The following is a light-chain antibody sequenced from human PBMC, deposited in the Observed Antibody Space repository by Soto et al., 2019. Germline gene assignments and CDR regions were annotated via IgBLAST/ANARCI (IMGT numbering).Light chain of an antibody. J-gene: IGKJ2*01. Sequence: EIVLTQSPATLSLSPGERATLSCRASQSVSSYLTWYQQKPGQAPRLLIYDASNRATDIPARFSGSGSGTDFTLTISSPEPEDFAVYYCQQRGNWPRTFGQGTKLEIK. CDR3: QQRGNWPRT. CDR2: DAS. V-gene: IGKV3-11*01. CDR1: QSVSSY.